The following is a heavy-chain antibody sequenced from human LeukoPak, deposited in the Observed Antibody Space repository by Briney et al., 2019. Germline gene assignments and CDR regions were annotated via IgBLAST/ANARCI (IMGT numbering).Heavy chain of an antibody. J-gene: IGHJ3*02. D-gene: IGHD7-27*01. CDR3: ARVNWGSYGAFDI. Sequence: SETLSLTCTVSGGSISSYYWSWIRQPPGKGLEWIGYIYYSGSTNYNPSLKSRVTISVDTSKSQFSLKLNSVTAADTAVYYCARVNWGSYGAFDIWGQGTMVTVSS. V-gene: IGHV4-59*01. CDR2: IYYSGST. CDR1: GGSISSYY.